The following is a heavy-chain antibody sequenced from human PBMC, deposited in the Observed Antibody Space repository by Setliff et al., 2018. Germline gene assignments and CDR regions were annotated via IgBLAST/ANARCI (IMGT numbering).Heavy chain of an antibody. CDR2: IHYRGTT. J-gene: IGHJ5*02. CDR1: GASISSGTYY. D-gene: IGHD3-10*01. Sequence: PSETLSLTCTVSGASISSGTYYWAWIRQPPGKGLEWIGRIHYRGTTYNESFEGRVTISVDTSKNQFSLRLSSVDASDTATYYCARHHGIVGYYGSRTYHYFDPWGRGTLVTVSS. V-gene: IGHV4-39*01. CDR3: ARHHGIVGYYGSRTYHYFDP.